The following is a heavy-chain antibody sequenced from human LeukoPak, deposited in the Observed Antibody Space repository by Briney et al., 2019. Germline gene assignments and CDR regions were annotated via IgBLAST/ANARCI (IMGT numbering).Heavy chain of an antibody. CDR3: AKDKGKYYGSGSLGWFDP. Sequence: PGGSLRLSCAASGFTFDDYAMHWVRQAPGKGLEWVSLISGDGGSTFYADSVKGRFTISRDNSKNSLYLQMNSLRIEDTALYYCAKDKGKYYGSGSLGWFDPWGQGSLVTVSS. CDR2: ISGDGGST. CDR1: GFTFDDYA. J-gene: IGHJ5*02. D-gene: IGHD3-10*01. V-gene: IGHV3-43*02.